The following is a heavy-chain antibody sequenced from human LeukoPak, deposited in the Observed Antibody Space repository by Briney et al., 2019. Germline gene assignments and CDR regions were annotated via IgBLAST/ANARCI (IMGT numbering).Heavy chain of an antibody. CDR1: GFTFDGYW. V-gene: IGHV3-7*01. Sequence: GGSLRLSCGASGFTFDGYWMSWVRQAPGQGLEWVANINQDGSEKYYLDSAKGRFTISRDNARNSLYLQVNSLRAEDTAVYYCAAKYLVDTARRNRSWGQGTLVTVSS. CDR2: INQDGSEK. J-gene: IGHJ4*02. D-gene: IGHD5-18*01. CDR3: AAKYLVDTARRNRS.